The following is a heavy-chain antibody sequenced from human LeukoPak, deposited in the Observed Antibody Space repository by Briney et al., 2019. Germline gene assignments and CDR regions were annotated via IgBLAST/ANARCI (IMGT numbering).Heavy chain of an antibody. D-gene: IGHD3-9*01. CDR3: ARHNTYYDILTGYYRPGYYFDY. CDR2: IYYSGST. Sequence: PSETLSLTCTVSGGSISSSSYYWGWIRQPPGKGLEGIGSIYYSGSTYYNPSLKTRFTISVDTSKHQFSLKLSSVTDADTAVYYCARHNTYYDILTGYYRPGYYFDYWGQGTLVTVSS. V-gene: IGHV4-39*01. CDR1: GGSISSSSYY. J-gene: IGHJ4*02.